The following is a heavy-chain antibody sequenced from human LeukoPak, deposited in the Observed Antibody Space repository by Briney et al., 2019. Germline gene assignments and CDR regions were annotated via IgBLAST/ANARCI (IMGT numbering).Heavy chain of an antibody. V-gene: IGHV3-74*01. CDR1: GFTFSSYW. D-gene: IGHD1-26*01. CDR3: AKGSTDARPYYFDY. CDR2: VTGDGRST. J-gene: IGHJ4*02. Sequence: PGGSLRLSRAASGFTFSSYWMHWVRQAPGEGLLWVSRVTGDGRSTNYADSVKGRFTISRDNSKNTLYLQMNSLRSEDTAVYYCAKGSTDARPYYFDYWGQGTLVTVSS.